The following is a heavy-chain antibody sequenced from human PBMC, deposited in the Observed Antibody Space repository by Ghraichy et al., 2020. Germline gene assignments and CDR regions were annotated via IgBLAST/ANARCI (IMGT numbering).Heavy chain of an antibody. CDR3: ARGTVTTLYD. CDR2: IYYSGST. CDR1: GDISSYY. Sequence: SETLSLTCTVSGDISSYYWSWIRQPPGKGLEWIGCIYYSGSTNYNPSLKSRVTISVDTSKNQFSLKLSSVTAADTAVYYCARGTVTTLYDWGQGTLVTVSS. D-gene: IGHD4-17*01. V-gene: IGHV4-59*01. J-gene: IGHJ4*02.